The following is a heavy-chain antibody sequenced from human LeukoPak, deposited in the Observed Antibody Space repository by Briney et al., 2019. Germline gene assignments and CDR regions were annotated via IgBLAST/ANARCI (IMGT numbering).Heavy chain of an antibody. CDR1: GFPFNDYV. CDR3: ARDPVLGAPDYLDY. CDR2: TSADERIK. Sequence: GRSLRLSCTVSGFPFNDYVIHWVRQAPGKGLEWVAVTSADERIKIYNDSVRGRFTISRDNSKNTRYLQMNSLRVEDTAVYYCARDPVLGAPDYLDYWGRGTLVSVSS. J-gene: IGHJ4*02. D-gene: IGHD1-26*01. V-gene: IGHV3-30*03.